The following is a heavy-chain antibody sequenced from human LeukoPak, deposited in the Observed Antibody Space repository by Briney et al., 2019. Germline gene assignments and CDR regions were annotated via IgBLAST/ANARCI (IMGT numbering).Heavy chain of an antibody. CDR3: TRHPSNSSS. J-gene: IGHJ4*02. D-gene: IGHD6-6*01. V-gene: IGHV3-73*01. CDR1: GFTFSGSA. CDR2: IRSKANSYAT. Sequence: GGPLRLSCAASGFTFSGSAMHWVRRASGKGLEWVGRIRSKANSYATAYAASVKGRFTISRDDSKNTAYLQMNSLKTEDTAVYYCTRHPSNSSSWGQGTLVTVSS.